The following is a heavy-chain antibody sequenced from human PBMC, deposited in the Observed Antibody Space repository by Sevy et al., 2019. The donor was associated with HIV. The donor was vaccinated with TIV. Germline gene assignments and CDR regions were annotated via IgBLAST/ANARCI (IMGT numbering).Heavy chain of an antibody. D-gene: IGHD3-3*01. Sequence: GGSLRLSCAASGFTVSSNYMSWVRQAPGKGLEWVSVIYRGGSTYYADSVKGRFTISRDNSKNTLYLQMNSLRAEDTAVYYCARDSGITIFGVVTPYGMDVWGQWTTVTVSS. CDR3: ARDSGITIFGVVTPYGMDV. J-gene: IGHJ6*02. V-gene: IGHV3-66*01. CDR1: GFTVSSNY. CDR2: IYRGGST.